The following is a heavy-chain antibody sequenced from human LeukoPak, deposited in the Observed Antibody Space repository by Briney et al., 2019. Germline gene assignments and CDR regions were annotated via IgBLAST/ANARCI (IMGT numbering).Heavy chain of an antibody. CDR2: IYYSGST. V-gene: IGHV4-59*01. J-gene: IGHJ4*02. CDR3: ARGRIQLWDQFDY. D-gene: IGHD5-18*01. Sequence: PSETLSLTCTVSGGSISSYYWSWIRQPPGKGLEWIGYIYYSGSTNYNPSLKSRVTISVDTSKNQFSLKLSSATAADTAVYYCARGRIQLWDQFDYWGQGTLVTVSS. CDR1: GGSISSYY.